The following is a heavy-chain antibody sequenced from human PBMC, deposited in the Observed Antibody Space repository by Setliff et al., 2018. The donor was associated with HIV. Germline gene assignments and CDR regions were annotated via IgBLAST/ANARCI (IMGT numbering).Heavy chain of an antibody. D-gene: IGHD2-21*02. CDR3: ARDGLTVPYCGGDCYDWYFDL. J-gene: IGHJ2*01. V-gene: IGHV1-3*01. CDR2: INAGSGGT. Sequence: GASVKVSCKASGYTFTGYYMHWVRQAPGQSLEWMGWINAGSGGTKYSQKFQGRVILTSDTSASTAYMELSSLRSEDTAVYYCARDGLTVPYCGGDCYDWYFDLWGRGTLVTVSS. CDR1: GYTFTGYY.